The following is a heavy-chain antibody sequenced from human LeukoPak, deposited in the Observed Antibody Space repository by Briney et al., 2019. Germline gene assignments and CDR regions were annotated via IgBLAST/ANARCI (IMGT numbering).Heavy chain of an antibody. Sequence: PGGSLRLSGSASGFTFSSYGMHWVRQAPGKGLEYVSAISSNGGSTYYADSVKGRFTISRDNSKNTLYLQMSSLRAEDTAVYYCVTSPERHDYSFDYWGQGTLVTVSS. CDR2: ISSNGGST. D-gene: IGHD3-16*01. CDR3: VTSPERHDYSFDY. J-gene: IGHJ4*02. CDR1: GFTFSSYG. V-gene: IGHV3-64D*09.